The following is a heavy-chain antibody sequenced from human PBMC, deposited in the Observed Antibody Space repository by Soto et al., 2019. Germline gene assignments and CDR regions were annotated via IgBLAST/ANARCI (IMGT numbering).Heavy chain of an antibody. D-gene: IGHD3-22*01. CDR1: GFTFSNYA. J-gene: IGHJ4*02. CDR2: ISGSGGST. V-gene: IGHV3-23*01. Sequence: EVQLLESGGGLVQPGGSLRRSCAASGFTFSNYAMSWVRQAPGKGLEWVSGISGSGGSTYYADSVKGRFTISRDNSKNTLNLQMNSPTAEDTAVYYWTKWGGDSSSRYCDSVGAGGYFDYWGQGTLVTVSS. CDR3: TKWGGDSSSRYCDSVGAGGYFDY.